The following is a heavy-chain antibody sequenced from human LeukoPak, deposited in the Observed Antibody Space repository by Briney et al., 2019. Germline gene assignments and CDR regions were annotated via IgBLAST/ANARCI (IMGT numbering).Heavy chain of an antibody. CDR3: ARRTPTGDYYYYYYYMDV. J-gene: IGHJ6*03. D-gene: IGHD7-27*01. CDR2: INTNTGNP. V-gene: IGHV7-4-1*02. CDR1: GYTFTSYA. Sequence: ASVKVSCKASGYTFTSYAMNWVRQAPGQGLEWMGWINTNTGNPTYAQGFTGRFVFSLDTSVSTAYLQISSLKAEDTAVYYCARRTPTGDYYYYYYYMDVWGKGTTVTVSS.